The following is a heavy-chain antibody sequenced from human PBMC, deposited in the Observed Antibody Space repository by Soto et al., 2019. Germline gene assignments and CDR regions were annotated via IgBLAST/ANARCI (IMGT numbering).Heavy chain of an antibody. Sequence: QVQLVESGGGLVKPGGSLRLSCAASGFTFSDYYMSWIRQAPGKGLEWVSYISSSGSTIYYADPVKGRFTISRDNAKNSLYLQMNSLRAEDTAVYYCARADYSNYSPIRYYYYYMDVWGKGTTVTVSS. CDR1: GFTFSDYY. V-gene: IGHV3-11*01. CDR2: ISSSGSTI. D-gene: IGHD4-4*01. J-gene: IGHJ6*03. CDR3: ARADYSNYSPIRYYYYYMDV.